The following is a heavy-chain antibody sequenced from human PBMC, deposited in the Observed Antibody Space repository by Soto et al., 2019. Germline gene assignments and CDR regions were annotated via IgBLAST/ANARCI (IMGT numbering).Heavy chain of an antibody. V-gene: IGHV3-23*01. J-gene: IGHJ6*02. CDR3: AKDKRPLWRLLMDV. CDR1: GFTFSSYA. D-gene: IGHD5-18*01. Sequence: EVQLLESGGGLVQPGGSLRLSCAASGFTFSSYAMSWVRQAPGKGLEWVSAISGSGGSTYYADSVKGRFTISRDNSKNTLYLQMNSLRAEETAVYYCAKDKRPLWRLLMDVWGQGTTVTVSS. CDR2: ISGSGGST.